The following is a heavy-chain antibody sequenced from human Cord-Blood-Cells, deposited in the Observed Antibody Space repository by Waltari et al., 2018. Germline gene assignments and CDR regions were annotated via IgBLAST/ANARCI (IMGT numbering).Heavy chain of an antibody. CDR1: GGSFSGYY. Sequence: QVQLQQWGAGLLKPSETLSLTCAVYGGSFSGYYWSWIRQPPGKGLGWIGEINHSGSTNYNPSRKSRVTRSVDTSKNQFSLKLSSVTAADTAVYYCARAMSSSDAFDIWGQGTMVTVSS. CDR3: ARAMSSSDAFDI. D-gene: IGHD6-6*01. V-gene: IGHV4-34*01. CDR2: INHSGST. J-gene: IGHJ3*02.